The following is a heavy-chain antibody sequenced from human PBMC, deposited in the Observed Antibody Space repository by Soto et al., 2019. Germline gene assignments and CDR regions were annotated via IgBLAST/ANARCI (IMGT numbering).Heavy chain of an antibody. D-gene: IGHD1-26*01. Sequence: EASVKVSCKASGYTFTGYYMHWVRQAPGQGLEWMGWINPNSGGTNYAQKFQGWVTMTRDTSISTAYMELSRLRSDDTAVYYCARGRWELLGGRYGMDVWGQGTTVTVSS. J-gene: IGHJ6*02. CDR1: GYTFTGYY. CDR3: ARGRWELLGGRYGMDV. V-gene: IGHV1-2*04. CDR2: INPNSGGT.